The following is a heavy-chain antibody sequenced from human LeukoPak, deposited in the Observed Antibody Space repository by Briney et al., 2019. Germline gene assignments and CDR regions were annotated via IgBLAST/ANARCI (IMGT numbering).Heavy chain of an antibody. D-gene: IGHD6-13*01. CDR3: ARDVNRGSSWAFDY. J-gene: IGHJ4*02. V-gene: IGHV4-4*07. CDR2: IYTSGST. Sequence: SETLSLTCTVSGGSISSYYWSWIRQPAGKGLEWIGRIYTSGSTNYNPSLKSRVTMSVDTSKNQFSLKPSSVTAADTAVYYCARDVNRGSSWAFDYWGQGTLVTVSS. CDR1: GGSISSYY.